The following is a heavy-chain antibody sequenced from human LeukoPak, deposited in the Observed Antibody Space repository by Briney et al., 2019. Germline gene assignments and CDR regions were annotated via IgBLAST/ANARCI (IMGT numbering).Heavy chain of an antibody. CDR1: GYNFTSYD. CDR3: ARASFGSSSPHFDY. D-gene: IGHD6-6*01. V-gene: IGHV1-8*03. Sequence: ASVKVSCKASGYNFTSYDINWVRQAPGEGVQWMGWMRPNSDDTGYEQKFQGSVTITRNTSTSTAYMDLCRLRSEDTAVYSGARASFGSSSPHFDYWGQGTLVTVSS. J-gene: IGHJ4*02. CDR2: MRPNSDDT.